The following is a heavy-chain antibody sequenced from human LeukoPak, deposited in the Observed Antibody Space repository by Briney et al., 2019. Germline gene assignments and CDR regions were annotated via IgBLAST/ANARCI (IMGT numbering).Heavy chain of an antibody. CDR1: GFTFSSYS. D-gene: IGHD5-18*01. CDR3: ARDLSFSYGEFDY. CDR2: ISSSSSYI. Sequence: PGGSLRLSCAASGFTFSSYSMNWVRQAPGKGLEWVSSISSSSSYIYYADSVKGRFTISRDDAKNSLYLQMNSLRAEDTAVYYCARDLSFSYGEFDYWGQGTLVTVSS. J-gene: IGHJ4*02. V-gene: IGHV3-21*01.